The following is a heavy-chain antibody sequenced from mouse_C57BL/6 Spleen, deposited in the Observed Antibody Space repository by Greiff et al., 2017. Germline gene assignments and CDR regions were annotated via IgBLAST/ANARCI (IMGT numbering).Heavy chain of an antibody. Sequence: ESGPGLVKPSQSLSLTCSVTGYSITSGYYWNWIRQFPGNKLEWMGYISYDGSNNYNPSLKNRISITRDTSKNQFFLKLNSVTTEDTATYYCARRGYDYGYFDVWGTGTTVTVSS. J-gene: IGHJ1*03. D-gene: IGHD2-3*01. CDR2: ISYDGSN. CDR1: GYSITSGYY. CDR3: ARRGYDYGYFDV. V-gene: IGHV3-6*01.